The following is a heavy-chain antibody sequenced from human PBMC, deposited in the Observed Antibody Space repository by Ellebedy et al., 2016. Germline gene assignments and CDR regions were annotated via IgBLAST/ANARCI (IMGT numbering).Heavy chain of an antibody. Sequence: ASVKVSCKASGYTFTSYYMHWVRPPPGQGLEWMGIINPSGGSTNYAQKFQGRVTITADNSTSTAYMELSSLRSEDTAVYYCASPLRGYRSSNTPGYYGMDVWGQGTTVTVSS. CDR3: ASPLRGYRSSNTPGYYGMDV. J-gene: IGHJ6*02. V-gene: IGHV1-46*01. D-gene: IGHD6-6*01. CDR1: GYTFTSYY. CDR2: INPSGGST.